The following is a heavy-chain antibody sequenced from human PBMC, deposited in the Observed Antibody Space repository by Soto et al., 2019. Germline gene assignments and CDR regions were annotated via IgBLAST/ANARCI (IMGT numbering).Heavy chain of an antibody. CDR1: GGSFSGYY. J-gene: IGHJ4*02. CDR3: ARALRWWNDY. V-gene: IGHV4-34*01. D-gene: IGHD2-15*01. CDR2: INHSGST. Sequence: LSLTCAVYGGSFSGYYWSWIRQPPGKGLEWIGEINHSGSTNYNPSLKSRVTISVDTSKNQFSLKLSSVTAADTAVYYCARALRWWNDYWGQGTLVTVSS.